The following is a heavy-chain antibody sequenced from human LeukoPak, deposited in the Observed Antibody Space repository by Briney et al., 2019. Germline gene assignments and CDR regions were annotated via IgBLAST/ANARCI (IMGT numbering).Heavy chain of an antibody. Sequence: SETLSLTCTVSGGSISSRSYYWGWIRQPPGKGLEWIGSIYYSGSTYYNPSLKSRVTISVDTSKNQFSLKLSSVTAADTAVYYCARERTGTSDLDYWGQGTLVTVSS. V-gene: IGHV4-39*07. D-gene: IGHD1-7*01. CDR1: GGSISSRSYY. J-gene: IGHJ4*02. CDR3: ARERTGTSDLDY. CDR2: IYYSGST.